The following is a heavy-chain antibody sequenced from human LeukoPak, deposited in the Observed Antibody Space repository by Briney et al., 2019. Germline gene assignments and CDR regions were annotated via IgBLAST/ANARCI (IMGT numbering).Heavy chain of an antibody. CDR2: INPNSGGT. J-gene: IGHJ3*02. D-gene: IGHD3-3*01. CDR1: GYTFTGYY. V-gene: IGHV1-2*02. CDR3: ASSTIFGVVINPADAFDI. Sequence: ASVKVSCKASGYTFTGYYMHWVRQAPGQGLEWMGWINPNSGGTNYAQKFQGRVTMTRDTSISTAYMELSRLRSDDTAVCYCASSTIFGVVINPADAFDIWGQGTMVTVSS.